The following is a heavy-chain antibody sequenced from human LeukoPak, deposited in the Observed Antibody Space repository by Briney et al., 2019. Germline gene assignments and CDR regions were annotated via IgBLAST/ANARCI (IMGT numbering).Heavy chain of an antibody. CDR1: GGSISSYY. CDR3: AGHHPRNTVDF. CDR2: ISDIGSV. D-gene: IGHD2-8*02. V-gene: IGHV4-59*08. Sequence: PSETLSLTCTVSGGSISSYYWSWIRQPPGKGLEWIAYISDIGSVNYNPSLKSRVTISLETSKNQFSLKLSSVTAADTAVYYCAGHHPRNTVDFWGQGTLVTVSS. J-gene: IGHJ4*02.